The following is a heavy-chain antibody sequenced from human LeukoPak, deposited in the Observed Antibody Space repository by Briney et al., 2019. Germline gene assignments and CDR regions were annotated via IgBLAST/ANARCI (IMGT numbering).Heavy chain of an antibody. CDR2: IRYDGSNK. J-gene: IGHJ4*02. V-gene: IGHV3-30*02. CDR1: GFTFSSYG. Sequence: GGSLRLSCAASGFTFSSYGMHWVRQAPGRGLEWVAFIRYDGSNKYYVDSVMGRFTISRDNSKNTLCVQMNSLRAEDTAVYYCAKGLSIDYWGQGTLVTVSS. D-gene: IGHD3-16*02. CDR3: AKGLSIDY.